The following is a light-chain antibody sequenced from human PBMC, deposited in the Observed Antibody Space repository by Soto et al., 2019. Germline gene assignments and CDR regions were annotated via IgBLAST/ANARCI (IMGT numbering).Light chain of an antibody. V-gene: IGLV2-14*01. CDR2: EVS. Sequence: QSALTQPASVSGSPGQSITISCTGTSSDVGGYNYVSWYQQHPGKAPKLMIYEVSNRPSGVSNRFSGSKSGNTASLTISGHQAEDEADYYCSSYKTISPLEVFGGGTKLTVL. CDR3: SSYKTISPLEV. J-gene: IGLJ3*02. CDR1: SSDVGGYNY.